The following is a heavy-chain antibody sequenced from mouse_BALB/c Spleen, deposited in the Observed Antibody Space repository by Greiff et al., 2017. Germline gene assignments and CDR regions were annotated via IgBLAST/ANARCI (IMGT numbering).Heavy chain of an antibody. CDR2: ISNLAYSI. D-gene: IGHD3-3*01. Sequence: EVNVVESGGGLVQPGGSRKLSCAASGFTFSDYGMAWVRQAPGKGPEWVAFISNLAYSIYYADTVTGRFTISRENAKNTLYLEMSSLRSEDTAMCYCARGDRAFAYWGQGTLVTVSA. J-gene: IGHJ3*01. CDR3: ARGDRAFAY. V-gene: IGHV5-15*02. CDR1: GFTFSDYG.